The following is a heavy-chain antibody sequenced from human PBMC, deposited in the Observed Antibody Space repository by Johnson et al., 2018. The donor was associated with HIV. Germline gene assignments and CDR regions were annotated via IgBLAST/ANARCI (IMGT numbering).Heavy chain of an antibody. CDR2: IYSGGST. CDR1: GFTVSSNY. D-gene: IGHD3-10*01. J-gene: IGHJ3*02. V-gene: IGHV3-53*01. Sequence: VQLVESGGVVVQPGGSLRLSCAASGFTVSSNYMSWVRQAPGKGLEWVSVIYSGGSTYYADSVKGRFTISRDNSKNTLYLQMNRLRAEDTAVYYCAREYTYGPDAFDIWGQGTRVTVSS. CDR3: AREYTYGPDAFDI.